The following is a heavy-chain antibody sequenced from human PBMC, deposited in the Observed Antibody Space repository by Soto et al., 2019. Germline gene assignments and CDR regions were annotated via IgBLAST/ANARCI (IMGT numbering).Heavy chain of an antibody. V-gene: IGHV3-23*01. J-gene: IGHJ6*03. CDR3: AKVLLFEWFGEPNSWESYYMDV. Sequence: GGSLRLSCAASGFTFSSYAMSWVRQAPGKGLEWVSAISGSGGSTYYADSVKGRLTISRDNAKNSLYLQMNSLRAEDTALYYCAKVLLFEWFGEPNSWESYYMDVWGKGTTVTVSS. D-gene: IGHD3-10*01. CDR2: ISGSGGST. CDR1: GFTFSSYA.